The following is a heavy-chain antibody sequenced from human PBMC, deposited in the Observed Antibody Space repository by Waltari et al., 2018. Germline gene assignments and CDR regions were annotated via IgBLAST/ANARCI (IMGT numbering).Heavy chain of an antibody. D-gene: IGHD4-17*01. J-gene: IGHJ6*02. V-gene: IGHV4-61*09. CDR3: ARDRMTTVNYYYGMDV. Sequence: QVQLQESGPGLVKPSQTLSLTCTVSGGSISSGSYYWSWLRQPAGKGLEWIGYIYTSGSTNYNPSLKSRVTISVDTSKNQFSLKLSSVTAADTAVYYCARDRMTTVNYYYGMDVWGQGTTVTVSS. CDR2: IYTSGST. CDR1: GGSISSGSYY.